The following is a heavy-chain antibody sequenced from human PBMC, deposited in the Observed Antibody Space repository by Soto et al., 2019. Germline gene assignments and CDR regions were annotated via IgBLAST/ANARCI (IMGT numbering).Heavy chain of an antibody. CDR2: IYSGGST. D-gene: IGHD3-22*01. CDR3: ARGSYYDEYSFDY. J-gene: IGHJ4*02. Sequence: GGSLRLSCAASGFTVSSNYMSWVRQAPGKGLEWVSVIYSGGSTYYADSVKGRFTISRDNSKNALYLQMNSLRAEDTAVYYCARGSYYDEYSFDYWGQGTLVTVSS. CDR1: GFTVSSNY. V-gene: IGHV3-53*01.